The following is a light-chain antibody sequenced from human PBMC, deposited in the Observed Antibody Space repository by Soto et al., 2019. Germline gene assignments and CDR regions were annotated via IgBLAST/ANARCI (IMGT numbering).Light chain of an antibody. CDR2: EVS. Sequence: QSALTQPASVSGSPGQSITISCTGTSSDVGGHNSVSWYRQDPGKAPKLMIYEVSNRPSGVSNRFSGSKSGNTASLTISGLQAEDEADYYCSSYTSSSTYVFGTGTKVTVL. CDR3: SSYTSSSTYV. CDR1: SSDVGGHNS. V-gene: IGLV2-14*01. J-gene: IGLJ1*01.